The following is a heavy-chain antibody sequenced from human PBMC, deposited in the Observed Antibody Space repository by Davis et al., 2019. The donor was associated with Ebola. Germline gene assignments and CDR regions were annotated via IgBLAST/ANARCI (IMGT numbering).Heavy chain of an antibody. CDR2: IIPILGIA. CDR3: ARGYSSSYLFDY. Sequence: SVKVSCKASAGTFSSYTISWVRQAPGQGLEWMGRIIPILGIANYAQKFQGRVTITADKSTSTAYMELSSLRSEDTAVYYCARGYSSSYLFDYWGQGTLVTVSS. J-gene: IGHJ4*02. D-gene: IGHD6-6*01. CDR1: AGTFSSYT. V-gene: IGHV1-69*02.